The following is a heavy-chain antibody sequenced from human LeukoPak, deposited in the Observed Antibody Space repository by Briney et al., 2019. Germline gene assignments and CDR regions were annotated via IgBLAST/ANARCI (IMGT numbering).Heavy chain of an antibody. V-gene: IGHV3-30*02. CDR1: GFTFSSYG. CDR2: IRYDGSNK. CDR3: AKEREYQLLQDILDY. J-gene: IGHJ4*02. Sequence: PGGSLRLSCAASGFTFSSYGMHWVRQAPGKGLEWVAFIRYDGSNKYYADSVKGRFTISRDNSKNTLYLQMNSLRAEDTAVYYCAKEREYQLLQDILDYWGQGTLVTVSS. D-gene: IGHD2-2*01.